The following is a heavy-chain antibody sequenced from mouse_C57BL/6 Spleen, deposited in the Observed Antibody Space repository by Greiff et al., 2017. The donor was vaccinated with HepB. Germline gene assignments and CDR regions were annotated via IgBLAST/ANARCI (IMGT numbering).Heavy chain of an antibody. CDR2: IDPEDGAT. CDR1: GFNIKDYY. CDR3: AREPEYYGSSYVDD. J-gene: IGHJ2*01. Sequence: EVKLQESGAELVKPGASVKLSCTASGFNIKDYYMHWVKQRTEQGLEWIGRIDPEDGATKYAPKFQGTATITADTSSNTAYLQLSSLTSEDTAVYYCAREPEYYGSSYVDDWGQGTTLTVSS. V-gene: IGHV14-2*01. D-gene: IGHD1-1*01.